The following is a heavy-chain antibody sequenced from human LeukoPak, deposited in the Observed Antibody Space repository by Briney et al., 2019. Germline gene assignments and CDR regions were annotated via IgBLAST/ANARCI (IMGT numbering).Heavy chain of an antibody. Sequence: GGSLRLSCAASGFTFSSYEMNWVRQAPGKGLEWVSYISSSGTTIYNADSVKGRFAISRDNAKNPLYLQMNSLRAEDTAVYYCAREGYYDSSGYLSYDAFDIWGQGTVVTVSS. CDR3: AREGYYDSSGYLSYDAFDI. V-gene: IGHV3-48*03. CDR1: GFTFSSYE. J-gene: IGHJ3*02. D-gene: IGHD3-22*01. CDR2: ISSSGTTI.